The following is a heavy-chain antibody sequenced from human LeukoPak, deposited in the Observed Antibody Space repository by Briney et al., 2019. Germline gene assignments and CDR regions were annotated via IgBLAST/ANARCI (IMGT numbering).Heavy chain of an antibody. CDR2: IYYSGST. D-gene: IGHD6-13*01. CDR3: ARKYSSNWYFFDY. V-gene: IGHV4-39*01. Sequence: SETLSLTCTVSGDSISSSSYYWGWIRQPPGKGLECIGSIYYSGSTYYNPYLKSRVTISVDTSKNQFSLKLRSVTAADTAVYYCARKYSSNWYFFDYWGQGTLVTVSS. J-gene: IGHJ4*02. CDR1: GDSISSSSYY.